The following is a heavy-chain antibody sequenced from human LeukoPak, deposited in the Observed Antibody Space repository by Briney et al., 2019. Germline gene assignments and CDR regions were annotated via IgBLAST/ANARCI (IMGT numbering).Heavy chain of an antibody. CDR1: GYTFTDYY. Sequence: GASVKVSCKVSGYTFTDYYMHWVQQAPGKGLEWMGLVDPEDGETIYAEKFQGRVTITADTSIDTAYMELSSLRSEDTAVYYCATDRRSIVVVTGGDAFDIWGQGTMVTVSS. CDR3: ATDRRSIVVVTGGDAFDI. J-gene: IGHJ3*02. CDR2: VDPEDGET. D-gene: IGHD2-21*02. V-gene: IGHV1-69-2*01.